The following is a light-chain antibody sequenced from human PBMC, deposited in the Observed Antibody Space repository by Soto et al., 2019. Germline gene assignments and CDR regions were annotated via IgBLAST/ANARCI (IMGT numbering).Light chain of an antibody. Sequence: EIVLTQSPGTLSLSPGERATLSCRASQSVKDNLAWYQQKPGQGPRLLIYGASARALGIPDRFSGSGSGTEFTFTITSLQSEDFAVYYCQQYDQWPVTFGQGTRLEIK. CDR1: QSVKDN. J-gene: IGKJ5*01. CDR3: QQYDQWPVT. CDR2: GAS. V-gene: IGKV3D-15*01.